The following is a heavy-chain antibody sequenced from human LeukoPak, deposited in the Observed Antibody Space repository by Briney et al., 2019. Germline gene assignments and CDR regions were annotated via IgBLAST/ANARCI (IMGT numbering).Heavy chain of an antibody. V-gene: IGHV1-3*01. CDR1: GYTFTSYA. Sequence: ASVKVSCKASGYTFTSYAVHWVRQAPGQRLEWMGWINAGNGNTKYSQNFQGRVTITRDTSASTAYMELSSLRSEDTAVYYCARTIAVAGHDAFDIWGQGTMVTVSS. J-gene: IGHJ3*02. CDR3: ARTIAVAGHDAFDI. D-gene: IGHD6-19*01. CDR2: INAGNGNT.